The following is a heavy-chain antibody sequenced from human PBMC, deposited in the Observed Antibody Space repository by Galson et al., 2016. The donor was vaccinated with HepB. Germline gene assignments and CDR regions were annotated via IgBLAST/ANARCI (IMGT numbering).Heavy chain of an antibody. D-gene: IGHD3-16*01. CDR1: GFTFSKYA. J-gene: IGHJ4*02. Sequence: SLRLSCAVSGFTFSKYAMHWVRQAPGKGLEWVAVISKDGGNKYYADSVKGRFTISKDSSKNTLYLDMSGLRTDDTALYYCARDRSDTYVGVQYWGQGTLVAVSS. CDR3: ARDRSDTYVGVQY. V-gene: IGHV3-30*04. CDR2: ISKDGGNK.